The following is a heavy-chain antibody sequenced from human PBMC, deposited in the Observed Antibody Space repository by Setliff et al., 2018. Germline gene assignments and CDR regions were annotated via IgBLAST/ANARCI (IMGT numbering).Heavy chain of an antibody. J-gene: IGHJ6*03. Sequence: GASVKVSCKASGGTFSSYAISWVRQAPGQRLEWMGGIIPIPGIANYAQKFQGRVTITTDESTSTAYMELSSLRSEDTAVYYCARDRAARPPNPYYYYMDVWGKGTTVTVSS. V-gene: IGHV1-69*10. CDR3: ARDRAARPPNPYYYYMDV. D-gene: IGHD6-6*01. CDR2: IIPIPGIA. CDR1: GGTFSSYA.